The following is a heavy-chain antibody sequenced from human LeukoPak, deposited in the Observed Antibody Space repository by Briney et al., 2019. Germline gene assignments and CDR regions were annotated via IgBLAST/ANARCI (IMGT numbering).Heavy chain of an antibody. CDR2: ISSSSSYI. CDR1: GFTFSSYS. CDR3: ARHDYGDYPGAFDI. Sequence: GGSLRLSCAASGFTFSSYSMNWVRQAPGKGLEWVSSISSSSSYIYYADSVKGRFTISRDNAKNSLYLQMNSLRAEDTAVYYCARHDYGDYPGAFDIWGQGTMVTVSS. D-gene: IGHD4-17*01. V-gene: IGHV3-21*01. J-gene: IGHJ3*02.